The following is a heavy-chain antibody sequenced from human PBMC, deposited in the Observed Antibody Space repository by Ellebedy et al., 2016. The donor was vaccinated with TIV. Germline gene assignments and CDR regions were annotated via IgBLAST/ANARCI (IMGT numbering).Heavy chain of an antibody. CDR2: ISPDDSDT. D-gene: IGHD2-2*01. J-gene: IGHJ4*02. Sequence: GESLKISSKVSGYTFTNHLIGWVRQTPDKGLEWMGFISPDDSDTRYSPSFEGQVTFSVDKSISTAYLQWSSLKASDIGMYFCARQSSRKQFQLLFDYGGQGTLVTVSS. CDR1: GYTFTNHL. V-gene: IGHV5-51*01. CDR3: ARQSSRKQFQLLFDY.